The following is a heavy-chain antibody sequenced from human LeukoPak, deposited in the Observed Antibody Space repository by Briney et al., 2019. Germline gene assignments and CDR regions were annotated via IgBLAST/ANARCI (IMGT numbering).Heavy chain of an antibody. CDR1: GFTFSSYS. CDR2: ISSSSSTI. CDR3: ASSGVVSPRRGMDN. V-gene: IGHV3-48*04. J-gene: IGHJ6*02. D-gene: IGHD3-10*01. Sequence: GGSLRLSCAASGFTFSSYSMNWVRQAPGKGLEWVSYISSSSSTIYYADSVKGRFTISRDNAKNSLYLQMNSLRAEDTAVYYCASSGVVSPRRGMDNWGQGTTVTVSS.